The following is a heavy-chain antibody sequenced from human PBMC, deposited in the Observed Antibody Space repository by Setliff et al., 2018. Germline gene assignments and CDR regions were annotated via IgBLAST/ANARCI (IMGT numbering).Heavy chain of an antibody. CDR2: IYYSGST. CDR1: GGSISSHY. J-gene: IGHJ4*02. Sequence: SETLSLTCTVSGGSISSHYWSWIRQPPGKGLEWIGSIYYSGSTNYNPSLKSRVTISVDTSKNQFSLKLSSVTAADTAVYYCARAGGSYYYWGQGTLVTVSS. D-gene: IGHD1-26*01. CDR3: ARAGGSYYY. V-gene: IGHV4-59*11.